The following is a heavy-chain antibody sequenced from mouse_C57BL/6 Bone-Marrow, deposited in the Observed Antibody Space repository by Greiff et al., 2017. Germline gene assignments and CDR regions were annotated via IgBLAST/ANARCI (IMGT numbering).Heavy chain of an antibody. CDR2: ISDGGSYT. V-gene: IGHV5-4*01. D-gene: IGHD2-3*01. Sequence: DVMLVESGGGLVKPGGSLKLSCAASGFTFSSYAMSWVRQTPEKRLEWVATISDGGSYTYYPDNVKGRFTSSRDNAKNNLYMQMSHLKSEDTAMYYCARDIYECDYVGAMDYWGQGTSVTVSS. CDR1: GFTFSSYA. CDR3: ARDIYECDYVGAMDY. J-gene: IGHJ4*01.